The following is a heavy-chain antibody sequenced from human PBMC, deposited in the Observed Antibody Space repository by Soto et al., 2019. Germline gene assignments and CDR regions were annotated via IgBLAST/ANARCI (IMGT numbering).Heavy chain of an antibody. V-gene: IGHV3-30-3*01. CDR2: ISFDGSNE. J-gene: IGHJ6*02. CDR1: EFTFSSYA. D-gene: IGHD2-15*01. Sequence: GGSLRLSCAASEFTFSSYAIHCVRHSPFRWLEWVALISFDGSNEYYADSVKGRFIISRDNSKNMVYLQMNSLRPNDTAIYYCARPIPRWSYHYGMDVWGQGTTVTVSS. CDR3: ARPIPRWSYHYGMDV.